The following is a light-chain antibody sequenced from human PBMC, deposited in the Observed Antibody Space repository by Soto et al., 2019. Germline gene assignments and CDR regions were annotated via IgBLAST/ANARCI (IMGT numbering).Light chain of an antibody. CDR2: KAS. J-gene: IGKJ5*01. CDR3: QQYDNLPLI. V-gene: IGKV1-5*03. CDR1: QSISSW. Sequence: DIQMTQSPSTLSASVGDRVTITCRASQSISSWLAWYQQKPGKAPKLLIYKASSLESGVPSRFSGSGSGTDFTLTISSLQPEDFATYYCQQYDNLPLIFCQGKLLENK.